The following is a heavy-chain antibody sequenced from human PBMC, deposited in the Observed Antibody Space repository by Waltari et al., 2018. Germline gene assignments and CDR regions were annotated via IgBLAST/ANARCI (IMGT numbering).Heavy chain of an antibody. Sequence: EVQLVESGGGLVQPGGALRLSCAASGFTFSSHWKHGVRQAQGKGLVWVSRINGDGGSTSYADSVKGRFTISRDNANNTLYLQMNSLRAEDTAVYYCTRTRYCSTTSCQVDWFDPWGQVTLVTVSS. J-gene: IGHJ5*02. CDR2: INGDGGST. D-gene: IGHD2-2*01. V-gene: IGHV3-74*01. CDR1: GFTFSSHW. CDR3: TRTRYCSTTSCQVDWFDP.